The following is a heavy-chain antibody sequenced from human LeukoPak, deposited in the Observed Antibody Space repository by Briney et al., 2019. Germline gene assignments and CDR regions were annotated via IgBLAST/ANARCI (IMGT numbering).Heavy chain of an antibody. V-gene: IGHV4-4*07. CDR3: ARRDISTGWSFDS. D-gene: IGHD6-19*01. CDR1: GGSISNYQ. CDR2: IHSSGST. J-gene: IGHJ4*02. Sequence: SETLSLTCTVSGGSISNYQWTWTRQPAGKGLEWIGQIHSSGSTNYNPPLKSRVTMSIDTPERQVSLTIRSVTAADTALYYCARRDISTGWSFDSWGQGTLVTVSS.